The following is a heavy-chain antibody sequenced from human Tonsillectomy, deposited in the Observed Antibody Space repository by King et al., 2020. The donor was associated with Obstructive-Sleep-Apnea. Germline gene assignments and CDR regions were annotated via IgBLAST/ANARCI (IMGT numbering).Heavy chain of an antibody. J-gene: IGHJ4*02. CDR2: FYFSGST. CDR3: ARVSVVGTDS. V-gene: IGHV4-39*07. Sequence: QLQESGPGLVKPSETLSLTCTVSGGSISSSSYYWGWIRQPPGEGLEWIGSFYFSGSTDYNSSLKSRVTISVDTSKNQFSLRLRSVTAADTAVYYCARVSVVGTDSWGQGTLVTVSS. D-gene: IGHD6-19*01. CDR1: GGSISSSSYY.